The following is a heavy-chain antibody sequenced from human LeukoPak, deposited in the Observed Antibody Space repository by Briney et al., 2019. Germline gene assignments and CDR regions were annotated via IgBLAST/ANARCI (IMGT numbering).Heavy chain of an antibody. Sequence: TGGSLRLSCVASEFTLSNYEMNWVRQASGKGLEWVSYIGSSGTTITYADSVEGRFTISRDNAKNSLYLQMNSLRAEDTAVYYCAKHIKYSSSWYGPEHWYFDLWGRGTLVTVSS. J-gene: IGHJ2*01. CDR3: AKHIKYSSSWYGPEHWYFDL. D-gene: IGHD6-13*01. CDR2: IGSSGTTI. V-gene: IGHV3-48*03. CDR1: EFTLSNYE.